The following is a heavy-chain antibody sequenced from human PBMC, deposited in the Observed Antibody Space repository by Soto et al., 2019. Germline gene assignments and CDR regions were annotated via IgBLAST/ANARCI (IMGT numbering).Heavy chain of an antibody. CDR1: GGSINYNSYH. Sequence: TLSLTCSVSGGSINYNSYHWGWIRQPPGQGLEWIGSIFYTGTTFYNPSLESRVTMSVDTSKNSFSLHLTSVTAADTAVYFCARLVVVAPVANVWGQGTLVTVSS. D-gene: IGHD2-2*01. CDR3: ARLVVVAPVANV. V-gene: IGHV4-39*02. J-gene: IGHJ4*02. CDR2: IFYTGTT.